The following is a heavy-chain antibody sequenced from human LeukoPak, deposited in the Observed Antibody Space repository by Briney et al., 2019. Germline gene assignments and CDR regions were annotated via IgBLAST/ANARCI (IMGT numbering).Heavy chain of an antibody. CDR2: ISGSGGST. V-gene: IGHV3-23*01. D-gene: IGHD5-24*01. Sequence: GGSLRLSCAASGFTFSSYAMSWARQAPGKGLEWVSAISGSGGSTYYADSVKGRFTISRDNSKNTLYLQMDSLRAEDTAIYYCAKGEMAAGRYYFDYWGQGTLVTVSS. CDR3: AKGEMAAGRYYFDY. J-gene: IGHJ4*02. CDR1: GFTFSSYA.